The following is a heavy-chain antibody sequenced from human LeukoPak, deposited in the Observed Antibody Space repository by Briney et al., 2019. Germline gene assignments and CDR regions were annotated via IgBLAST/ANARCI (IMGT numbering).Heavy chain of an antibody. J-gene: IGHJ4*02. CDR3: ARASYYYGSGSYLFDY. D-gene: IGHD3-10*01. V-gene: IGHV3-30-3*01. CDR2: ISYDGSNK. Sequence: NPGRSLRLSCAASGFTFSSYAMHWVRQAPGKGLEWVAVISYDGSNKYYADSVKGRFTISRDNSKNTLYLQMNSLRAEDTAVYYCARASYYYGSGSYLFDYWGQGTLVTVSS. CDR1: GFTFSSYA.